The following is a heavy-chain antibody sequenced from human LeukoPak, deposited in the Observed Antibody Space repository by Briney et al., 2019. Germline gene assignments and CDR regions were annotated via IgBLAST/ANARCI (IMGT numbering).Heavy chain of an antibody. CDR3: ARDPLTGSFDY. CDR1: GGSFSGYY. Sequence: SETLSLTCAVYGGSFSGYYWSWIRQPPGKGLEWIGYMCYGGSTNYNPSLKSRVTISVDTSNNQFSLKLSSVTAGDTAVYYCARDPLTGSFDYWGQGTLVTVSS. V-gene: IGHV4-59*01. J-gene: IGHJ4*02. CDR2: MCYGGST. D-gene: IGHD7-27*01.